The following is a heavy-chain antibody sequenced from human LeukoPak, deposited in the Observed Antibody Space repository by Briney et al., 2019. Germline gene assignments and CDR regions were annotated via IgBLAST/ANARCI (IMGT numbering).Heavy chain of an antibody. Sequence: GKGLEWIGEINHSGSTNYNPSLKSRVTISVDTSKNQFSLKLSSVTAADTAVYYCARSLIYYPFDYWGQGTLVTVSS. CDR3: ARSLIYYPFDY. V-gene: IGHV4-34*01. J-gene: IGHJ4*02. D-gene: IGHD3-10*01. CDR2: INHSGST.